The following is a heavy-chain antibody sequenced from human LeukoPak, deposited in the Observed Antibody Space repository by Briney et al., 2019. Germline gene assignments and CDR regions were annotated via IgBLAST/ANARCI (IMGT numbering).Heavy chain of an antibody. J-gene: IGHJ5*02. CDR1: GGSISSSSYY. CDR2: IYYSGST. CDR3: ARYTSDPKCFDT. Sequence: SETLSLTCTVSGGSISSSSYYWGWIRQPPGKGLEWIGSIYYSGSTYYNPSLKSRVTISVDTSKNQFSLKLSSVTAADTAVYYCARYTSDPKCFDTWGQGTLVTVSS. D-gene: IGHD6-25*01. V-gene: IGHV4-39*01.